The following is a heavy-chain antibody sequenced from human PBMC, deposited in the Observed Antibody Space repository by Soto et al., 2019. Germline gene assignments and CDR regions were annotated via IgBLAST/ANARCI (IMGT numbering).Heavy chain of an antibody. D-gene: IGHD1-1*01. V-gene: IGHV3-23*01. CDR3: AKGGIPQRHNNPKVGFDL. Sequence: EVQLLESGGDLVQRGGSLRLSCAASGFIFSDYAMSWVRQAPGKGLEWVSGISSSGATTYYPDSVKGRFTISRDNSKNTLYLQRTGLRDGDTAVYYCAKGGIPQRHNNPKVGFDLWGQGSLVAVSS. CDR1: GFIFSDYA. J-gene: IGHJ4*02. CDR2: ISSSGATT.